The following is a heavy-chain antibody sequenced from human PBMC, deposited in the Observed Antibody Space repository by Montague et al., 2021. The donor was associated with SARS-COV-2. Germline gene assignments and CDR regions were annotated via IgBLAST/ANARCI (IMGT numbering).Heavy chain of an antibody. J-gene: IGHJ4*02. V-gene: IGHV4-39*01. CDR2: IFYSGST. D-gene: IGHD3-10*01. CDR3: ASMVRAQVYYFDY. CDR1: GGFISSSSYY. Sequence: SETLSLTCTVSGGFISSSSYYWGWIRQPPGKGLEWIGSIFYSGSTEYXXXLKSRVTISVDTSKNQFSLKLSSVTAADTAVYYCASMVRAQVYYFDYWGQGTLVTVSS.